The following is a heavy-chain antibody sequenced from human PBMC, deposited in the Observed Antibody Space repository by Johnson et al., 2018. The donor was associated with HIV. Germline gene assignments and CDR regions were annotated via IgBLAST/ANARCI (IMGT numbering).Heavy chain of an antibody. Sequence: VQLVESGGGLIQPGGSLRLSCAASGFTVSSNYMSWVRQAPGKGLEWVSVIYSAGSTYYADSVKGRFTISRDNSKKTLYLQMNSLRAEDTALYYCPRGINTVTTSGDAFDIWGQGTMVTVSS. CDR3: PRGINTVTTSGDAFDI. J-gene: IGHJ3*02. CDR2: IYSAGST. D-gene: IGHD4-11*01. CDR1: GFTVSSNY. V-gene: IGHV3-53*01.